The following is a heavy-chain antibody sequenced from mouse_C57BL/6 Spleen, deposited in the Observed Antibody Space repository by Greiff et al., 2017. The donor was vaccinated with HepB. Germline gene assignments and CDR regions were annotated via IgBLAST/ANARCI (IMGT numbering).Heavy chain of an antibody. Sequence: EVKLVESEGGLVQPGSSMKLSCTASGFTFSDYYMAWVRQVPEKGLEWVANINYDGSSTYYLDSLKSRFIISRDNEKNILYLQMSSLKSEDTATYYCARDGRYYYGSDAMDYWGQGTSVTVSS. D-gene: IGHD1-1*01. CDR1: GFTFSDYY. V-gene: IGHV5-16*01. CDR3: ARDGRYYYGSDAMDY. CDR2: INYDGSST. J-gene: IGHJ4*01.